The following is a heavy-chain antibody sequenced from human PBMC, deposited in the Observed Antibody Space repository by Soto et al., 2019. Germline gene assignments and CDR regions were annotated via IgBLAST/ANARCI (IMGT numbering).Heavy chain of an antibody. V-gene: IGHV2-70*01. CDR2: INWRDNK. CDR1: VLSFTKRRMC. J-gene: IGHJ4*02. D-gene: IGHD3-9*01. Sequence: SGLSLVNPTPTLALACSFCVLSFTKRRMCATPTRQPPGKALKWLALINWRDNKYYTTSLKTRLTLSKDTSKNQVVLTLTNMDPVDTGTYYCARILKGGTFDWLQIDCWGQGTLV. CDR3: ARILKGGTFDWLQIDC.